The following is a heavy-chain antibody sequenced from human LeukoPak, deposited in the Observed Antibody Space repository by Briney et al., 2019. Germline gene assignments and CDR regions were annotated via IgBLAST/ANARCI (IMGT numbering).Heavy chain of an antibody. J-gene: IGHJ3*02. CDR2: TDSGGGT. Sequence: PGGSLRLSCAASGFTVSCNSMSWVRQAPGKGLEWVSVTDSGGGTDYADSVKGRFNISRDNSKNTLYLQMNSLRAEDTAVYYCARGFGPNGFDIWGQGTMVTVSA. V-gene: IGHV3-66*01. CDR1: GFTVSCNS. D-gene: IGHD3-3*01. CDR3: ARGFGPNGFDI.